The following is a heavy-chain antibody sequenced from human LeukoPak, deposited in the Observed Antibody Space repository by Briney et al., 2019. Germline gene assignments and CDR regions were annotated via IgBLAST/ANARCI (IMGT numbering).Heavy chain of an antibody. V-gene: IGHV4-34*01. D-gene: IGHD3-9*01. CDR2: INHSGST. J-gene: IGHJ4*02. Sequence: SETLSLTCAVYGGSFSGYYWSWIRQPPGKGLEWIGEINHSGSTNYNPSLRSRVTISVDTSKNQFSLKLSSVTAADTAVYYCARGGTELRYFDWAQYYFDYWGQGPLVPVSS. CDR3: ARGGTELRYFDWAQYYFDY. CDR1: GGSFSGYY.